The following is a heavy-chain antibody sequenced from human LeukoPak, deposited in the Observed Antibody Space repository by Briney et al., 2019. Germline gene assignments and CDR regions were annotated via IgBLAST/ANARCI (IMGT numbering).Heavy chain of an antibody. CDR1: GGSFSGYY. CDR3: ARGMGYCSSTSCRRKPRFDP. J-gene: IGHJ5*02. Sequence: SETLSLTCAVYGGSFSGYYWSWIRQPPGKGLEWIGEIYHSGSTNYNPSLKSRVTISVDTSKNQFSLKLSSVTAADTAVYYCARGMGYCSSTSCRRKPRFDPWGQGTLVTVSS. CDR2: IYHSGST. D-gene: IGHD2-2*01. V-gene: IGHV4-34*01.